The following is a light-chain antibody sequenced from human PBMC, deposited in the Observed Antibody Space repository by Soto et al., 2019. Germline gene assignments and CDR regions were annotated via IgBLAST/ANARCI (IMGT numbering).Light chain of an antibody. CDR2: AAS. CDR3: QQSYSTLGT. V-gene: IGKV1-39*01. CDR1: QSIRSY. J-gene: IGKJ1*01. Sequence: DIQMTQSPSSLSGSVGDRVTITCRASQSIRSYLNWYQQKPGKAPKLLIYAASSLQSGVPSRFSGSGSGTDFTLTISSLQPEDFATYYCQQSYSTLGTFGQGTKVDIK.